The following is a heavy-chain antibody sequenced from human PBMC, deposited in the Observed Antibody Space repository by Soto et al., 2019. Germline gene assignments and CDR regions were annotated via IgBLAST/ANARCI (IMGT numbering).Heavy chain of an antibody. CDR3: ARRRSTVTTAWFYHAMDV. CDR2: IWFDGSNK. J-gene: IGHJ6*02. CDR1: GFSFSDYG. D-gene: IGHD4-17*01. Sequence: QVQLVESGGGVVQPGTSLRLSCAASGFSFSDYGMHWVRQAPGKGLEWVAVIWFDGSNKYYAESVKGRFTISRDNSKNTVDLHMDRLRADDSAVYYCARRRSTVTTAWFYHAMDVWGQGTTVTVSS. V-gene: IGHV3-33*01.